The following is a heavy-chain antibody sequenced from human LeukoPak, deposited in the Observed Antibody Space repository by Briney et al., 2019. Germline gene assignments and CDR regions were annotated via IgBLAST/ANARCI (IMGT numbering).Heavy chain of an antibody. Sequence: GGSLRLSCAAPGFTFSSYSMNWVRQAPGKGLEWVSSISSSSSYIYYADSVKGRFTISRDNAKNSLYLQMNSLRAEDTAVYYCASSRAAAGKDFDYWGQGTLVTVSS. D-gene: IGHD6-13*01. J-gene: IGHJ4*02. V-gene: IGHV3-21*01. CDR1: GFTFSSYS. CDR2: ISSSSSYI. CDR3: ASSRAAAGKDFDY.